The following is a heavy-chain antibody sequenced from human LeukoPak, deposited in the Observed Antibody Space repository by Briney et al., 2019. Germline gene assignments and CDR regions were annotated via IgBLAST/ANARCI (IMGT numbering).Heavy chain of an antibody. D-gene: IGHD6-13*01. CDR2: IYSGGNT. V-gene: IGHV3-53*01. J-gene: IGHJ5*02. Sequence: GGSLRLSCAASGFTFSSYWMSWVRQAPGKGLEWVSLIYSGGNTYYADSVKGRFTISRDNSKNTLYLQMNSLRVEDTAVYYCARGMGTSWSHGPWGQGTLVTVSS. CDR1: GFTFSSYW. CDR3: ARGMGTSWSHGP.